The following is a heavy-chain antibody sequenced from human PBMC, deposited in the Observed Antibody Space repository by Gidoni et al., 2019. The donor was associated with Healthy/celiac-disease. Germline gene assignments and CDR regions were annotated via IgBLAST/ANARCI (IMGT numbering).Heavy chain of an antibody. J-gene: IGHJ4*02. D-gene: IGHD3-3*01. CDR1: GFTFSSYG. V-gene: IGHV3-33*01. Sequence: QVQLVESGGGVVQPGRSLRLSCAASGFTFSSYGRHCVRQAPGKGLEGVAVIWYDGSNKDYADSVKGRFTSSRDNSKNTLYLQMNSLRAEDTAVYDCARDGALEWLLQWGGADYWGQGTLVTVSS. CDR2: IWYDGSNK. CDR3: ARDGALEWLLQWGGADY.